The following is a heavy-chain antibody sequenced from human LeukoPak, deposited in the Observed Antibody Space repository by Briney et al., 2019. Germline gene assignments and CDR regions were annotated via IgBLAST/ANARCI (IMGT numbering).Heavy chain of an antibody. V-gene: IGHV1-2*06. CDR1: GYTFADYF. CDR2: INAKSGGT. CDR3: AGDVSSTSNWEFDY. J-gene: IGHJ4*02. D-gene: IGHD1-26*01. Sequence: ASVKVSCKTSGYTFADYFIHWVRQAPGQGLEWMGRINAKSGGTEYEQKFQGRVTMTRDTSISTAYVEVNWLISDDTAIYYCAGDVSSTSNWEFDYWGQGTLVTVSS.